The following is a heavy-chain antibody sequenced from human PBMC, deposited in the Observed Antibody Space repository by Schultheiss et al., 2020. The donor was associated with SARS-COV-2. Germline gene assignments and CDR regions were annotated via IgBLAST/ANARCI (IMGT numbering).Heavy chain of an antibody. Sequence: GESLKISCAASGFTFDDYGMSWVRQAPGKGLEWVSGISWNSGSIGYADSVKGRFTISRDNSKNTLYLQMKSLRGEDTAVYYCATSSWEPTDFDAFDIWGQGTMVTVSS. CDR3: ATSSWEPTDFDAFDI. CDR1: GFTFDDYG. CDR2: ISWNSGSI. J-gene: IGHJ3*02. V-gene: IGHV3-20*04. D-gene: IGHD1-26*01.